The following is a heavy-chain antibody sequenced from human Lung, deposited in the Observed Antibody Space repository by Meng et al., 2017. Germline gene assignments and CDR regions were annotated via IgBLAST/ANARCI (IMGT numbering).Heavy chain of an antibody. V-gene: IGHV6-1*01. Sequence: QVDLQQSGPGLVKPSQTLPLPCAISGDGVSSNSSAWNWIRQSPSRGLEWLGRTYYRSKWYNGYAVSVRSRITINPDTSKNQFSLQLNSVTPEDTAVYYCARSQQWLDSWGQGTLVTVSS. J-gene: IGHJ4*02. CDR1: GDGVSSNSSA. CDR3: ARSQQWLDS. D-gene: IGHD6-19*01. CDR2: TYYRSKWYN.